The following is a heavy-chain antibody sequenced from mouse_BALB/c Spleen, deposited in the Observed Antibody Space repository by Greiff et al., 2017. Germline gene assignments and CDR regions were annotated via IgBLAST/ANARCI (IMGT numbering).Heavy chain of an antibody. J-gene: IGHJ3*01. Sequence: EVQGVESGGGLVQPGGSLRLSCATSGFTFTDYYMSWVRQPPGKALEWLGFIRNKANGYTTEYSASVKGRFTISRDNSQSILYLQMNTLRAEDSATYYCARDSFAWFPYWGQGTLVTVSA. CDR1: GFTFTDYY. V-gene: IGHV7-3*02. CDR2: IRNKANGYTT. CDR3: ARDSFAWFPY.